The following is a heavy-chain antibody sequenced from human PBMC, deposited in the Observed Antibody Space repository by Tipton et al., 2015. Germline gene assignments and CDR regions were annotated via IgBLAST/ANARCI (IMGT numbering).Heavy chain of an antibody. D-gene: IGHD4-17*01. V-gene: IGHV4-59*01. CDR2: IYYSGAT. CDR1: GGSISSYY. CDR3: ARRAGYGDHFDY. J-gene: IGHJ4*02. Sequence: TLSLTCTVSGGSISSYYWSWIRQPPGKGLEWIGYIYYSGATKYNPSLKSRVTISVDTSKNQFSLNLNSVTAADTAVYYCARRAGYGDHFDYWGRGTLVTVSP.